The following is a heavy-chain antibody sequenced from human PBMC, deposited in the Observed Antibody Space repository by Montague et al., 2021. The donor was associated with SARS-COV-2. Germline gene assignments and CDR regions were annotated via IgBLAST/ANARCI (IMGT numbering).Heavy chain of an antibody. Sequence: SETLSLTCTVSGGSISRYFWNWIRQTPGKGLEWMGYVHDIESSIYNPSLQSRITTLLGTPKNQFSLRLNAVTAADTAVYYCARVTLGGRDGRTRQYEGLDSWGQGILVTVSS. CDR2: VHDIESS. V-gene: IGHV4-59*01. CDR3: ARVTLGGRDGRTRQYEGLDS. J-gene: IGHJ4*02. D-gene: IGHD3-16*01. CDR1: GGSISRYF.